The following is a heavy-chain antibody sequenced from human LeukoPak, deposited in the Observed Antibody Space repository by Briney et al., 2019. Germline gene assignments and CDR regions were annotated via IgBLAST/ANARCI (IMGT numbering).Heavy chain of an antibody. CDR2: IYTSGST. Sequence: SETLSLTCTVSGGSISSGSYYWSWIRQPAGKGLEWIGRIYTSGSTNYNPSLKSRVTISVDTSKNQFSLNLSSVTAADTAVYYCARVSAKVVIDYWGQGTLVTVSS. V-gene: IGHV4-61*02. CDR3: ARVSAKVVIDY. CDR1: GGSISSGSYY. J-gene: IGHJ4*02. D-gene: IGHD3-22*01.